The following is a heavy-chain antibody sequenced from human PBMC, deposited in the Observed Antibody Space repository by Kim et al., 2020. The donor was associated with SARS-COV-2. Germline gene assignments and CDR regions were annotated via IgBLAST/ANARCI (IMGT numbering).Heavy chain of an antibody. V-gene: IGHV4-34*01. J-gene: IGHJ4*02. Sequence: SETLSLTCAVYGGSFSGYYWSWIRQPPGKGLEWIGEINHSGSTNYNPSLKSRVTISVDTSKNQFSLKLSSVTAADTAVYYCARAGETVNDYWGQGTLVTVSS. CDR2: INHSGST. CDR3: ARAGETVNDY. CDR1: GGSFSGYY. D-gene: IGHD1-26*01.